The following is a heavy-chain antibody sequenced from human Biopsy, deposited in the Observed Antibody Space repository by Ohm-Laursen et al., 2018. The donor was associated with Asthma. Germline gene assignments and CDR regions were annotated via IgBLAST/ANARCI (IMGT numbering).Heavy chain of an antibody. CDR3: AKDVFPGWELRRGPDY. CDR2: ISFDGSNK. CDR1: GFTFSNYG. V-gene: IGHV3-30*18. Sequence: SLRLSCTASGFTFSNYGMHWVRQAPGKGLDWVAVISFDGSNKNYTDSVKGRFTISRDNSRNTLHLQMNSLRAEDTAVYYCAKDVFPGWELRRGPDYRGQGTLVTVSS. J-gene: IGHJ4*02. D-gene: IGHD1-26*01.